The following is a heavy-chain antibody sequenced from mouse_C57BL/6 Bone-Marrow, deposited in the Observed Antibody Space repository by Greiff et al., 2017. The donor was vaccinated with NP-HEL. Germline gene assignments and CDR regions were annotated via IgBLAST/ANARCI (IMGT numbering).Heavy chain of an antibody. V-gene: IGHV1-81*01. Sequence: VQLQESGAELARPGASVKLSCKASGYTFTSYGISWVKQRTGQGLEWIGEIYPRSGNTYYTEKFKGKATLTADKSSSTAYMELRSLTSEDSAVYFCARRVAWFAYWGQGTLVTVSA. D-gene: IGHD1-1*02. J-gene: IGHJ3*01. CDR2: IYPRSGNT. CDR1: GYTFTSYG. CDR3: ARRVAWFAY.